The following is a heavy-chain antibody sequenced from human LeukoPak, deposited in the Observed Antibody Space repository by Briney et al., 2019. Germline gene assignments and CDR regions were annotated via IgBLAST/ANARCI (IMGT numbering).Heavy chain of an antibody. Sequence: SSETLSLTCTVSGGSISSYYWSWIRQPPGKGLEWIGRIYTSGSTNYNPSLKSRVTISVDTSKNQFSLKLSSVTAADTAVYYCARGVPAASAEYFQHWGQGTLVTVSS. V-gene: IGHV4-4*08. CDR1: GGSISSYY. CDR2: IYTSGST. D-gene: IGHD2-2*01. CDR3: ARGVPAASAEYFQH. J-gene: IGHJ1*01.